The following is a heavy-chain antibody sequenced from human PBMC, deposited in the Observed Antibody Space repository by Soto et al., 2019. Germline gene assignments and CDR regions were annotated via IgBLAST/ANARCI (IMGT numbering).Heavy chain of an antibody. J-gene: IGHJ6*02. D-gene: IGHD1-26*01. CDR3: ARGQWGVIFRPHYGMDV. V-gene: IGHV4-34*01. CDR2: INHSGST. Sequence: LSLTCAVYGGSFSGYYWSWIRQPPGKGLEWIGEINHSGSTNYNPSLKSRVTISVDTSKNQFSLKLSSVTAADTAVYYCARGQWGVIFRPHYGMDVWGQGTTVTVSS. CDR1: GGSFSGYY.